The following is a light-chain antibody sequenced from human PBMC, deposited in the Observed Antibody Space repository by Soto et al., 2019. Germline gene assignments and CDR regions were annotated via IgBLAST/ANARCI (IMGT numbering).Light chain of an antibody. J-gene: IGKJ4*01. CDR2: DTS. CDR3: QQRSNWPLLT. Sequence: EVELTQSPGTLSLSPGERATLSCRASQSVSSSHLAWYQQKRGQAPRLLIYDTSTRATGIPDRFSGSGSGTDFTLTISSLESEDFAVYYCQQRSNWPLLTFGGGTKVDIK. CDR1: QSVSSSH. V-gene: IGKV3D-20*02.